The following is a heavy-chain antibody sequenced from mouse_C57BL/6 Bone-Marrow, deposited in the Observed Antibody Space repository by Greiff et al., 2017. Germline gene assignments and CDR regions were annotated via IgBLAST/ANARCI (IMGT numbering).Heavy chain of an antibody. J-gene: IGHJ1*03. Sequence: EVMVVESGGGLVQPGGSLKLSCAASGIDFSRYWMSWVRRAPGKGLEWIGEINPDSSTINSAPSLKDKFIISRDNAKNTLYLQMSKVRSEDTALYYCARERITTVVATPYWYFDVWGTGTTVTVSA. CDR1: GIDFSRYW. V-gene: IGHV4-1*01. CDR3: ARERITTVVATPYWYFDV. CDR2: INPDSSTI. D-gene: IGHD1-1*01.